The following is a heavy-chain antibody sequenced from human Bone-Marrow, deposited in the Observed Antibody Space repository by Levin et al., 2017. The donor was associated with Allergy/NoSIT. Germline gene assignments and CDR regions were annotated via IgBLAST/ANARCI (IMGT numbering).Heavy chain of an antibody. D-gene: IGHD5-12*01. CDR1: GDSVSSNTVA. V-gene: IGHV6-1*01. Sequence: SQTLSLTCAISGDSVSSNTVAWYWIRQSPSRGLEWLTRTYFGSQWFSHYAESVKGRITINPDTSKNHFSLQLHSVTPEDTAVYYCARGPLPYFYSGYDLWGQGTLVTVSS. CDR3: ARGPLPYFYSGYDL. J-gene: IGHJ4*02. CDR2: TYFGSQWFS.